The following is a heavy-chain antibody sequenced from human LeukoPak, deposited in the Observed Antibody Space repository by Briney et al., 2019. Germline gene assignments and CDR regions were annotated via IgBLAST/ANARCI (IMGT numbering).Heavy chain of an antibody. CDR1: GGSISSGSYY. J-gene: IGHJ4*02. Sequence: PSETLSLTCTVSGGSISSGSYYWSWIRQPAGKGLEWIGRIYTSGSTNYNPSLKSRVTISVDTSKNQFSLKLSSVTAADTAVYYCARGHPGIAAAGTDYDFDYWGQGTLVTVSS. CDR2: IYTSGST. V-gene: IGHV4-61*02. CDR3: ARGHPGIAAAGTDYDFDY. D-gene: IGHD6-13*01.